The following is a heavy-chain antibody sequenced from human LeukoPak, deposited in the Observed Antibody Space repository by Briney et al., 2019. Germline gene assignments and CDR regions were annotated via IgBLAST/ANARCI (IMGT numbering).Heavy chain of an antibody. D-gene: IGHD6-19*01. Sequence: GGSLRLSCAASGFTVSSNYMSWVRQAPGKGLEWVSVIYSGGSTYYADSVKGRFTISRDNSKNTLYLQMNSLRAEDTAAYYCARVGSSGWYLGFDYWGQGTLVTVSS. CDR1: GFTVSSNY. CDR3: ARVGSSGWYLGFDY. CDR2: IYSGGST. V-gene: IGHV3-66*01. J-gene: IGHJ4*02.